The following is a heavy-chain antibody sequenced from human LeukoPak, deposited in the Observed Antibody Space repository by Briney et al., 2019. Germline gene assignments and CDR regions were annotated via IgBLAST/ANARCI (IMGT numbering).Heavy chain of an antibody. V-gene: IGHV3-23*01. Sequence: GGSLRLSCAASEFTFSSYSMNWVRQVPGKGLEWVSSISDSAGATYYADSVRGRFTISRDNSGSTLYLQINSLRADDTAVYYCAKGGITAWTAVDYWGQGTLVTVSS. CDR2: ISDSAGAT. D-gene: IGHD5-24*01. CDR3: AKGGITAWTAVDY. CDR1: EFTFSSYS. J-gene: IGHJ4*02.